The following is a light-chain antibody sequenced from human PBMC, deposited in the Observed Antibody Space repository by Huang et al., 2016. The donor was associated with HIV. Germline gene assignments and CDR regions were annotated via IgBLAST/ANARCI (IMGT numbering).Light chain of an antibody. CDR2: DAS. CDR1: QNVGND. J-gene: IGKJ2*01. V-gene: IGKV3-15*01. Sequence: IVMTQSPATLSVSPGERATLSCRASQNVGNDLAWYQQKPGQAPRLVMYDASTRTSGIPARFSGRGSGTEFTLTINSLQSEDFAVYYCQQYSKWWYTFGQGTKLEI. CDR3: QQYSKWWYT.